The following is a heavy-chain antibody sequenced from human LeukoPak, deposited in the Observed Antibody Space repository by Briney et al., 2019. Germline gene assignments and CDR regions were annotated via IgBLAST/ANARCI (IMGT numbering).Heavy chain of an antibody. J-gene: IGHJ5*02. CDR2: ISWNSGSI. CDR3: AKDRLSGLSNWFDP. Sequence: PGGSLRFSCAASGFTFDDYAMHWVRQAPGKGLEWVSGISWNSGSIGYADSVKGRFTISRDNAKNSLYLQMNSLRAEDTALYYCAKDRLSGLSNWFDPWGQGTLVTVSS. D-gene: IGHD6-19*01. V-gene: IGHV3-9*01. CDR1: GFTFDDYA.